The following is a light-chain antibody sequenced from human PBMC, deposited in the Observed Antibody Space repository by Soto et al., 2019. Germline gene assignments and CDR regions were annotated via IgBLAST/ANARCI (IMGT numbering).Light chain of an antibody. CDR1: QSVLYSSNNKND. Sequence: DIVMTQSPDSLAVSLGERATINCKSSQSVLYSSNNKNDLAWYQQKPGQPPKLLIYCASTRESGVPDRFSGSGSGTDFTLTISSLQAEDVAVYYCQQYYSTPRTFGQGTKVEIK. CDR3: QQYYSTPRT. V-gene: IGKV4-1*01. CDR2: CAS. J-gene: IGKJ1*01.